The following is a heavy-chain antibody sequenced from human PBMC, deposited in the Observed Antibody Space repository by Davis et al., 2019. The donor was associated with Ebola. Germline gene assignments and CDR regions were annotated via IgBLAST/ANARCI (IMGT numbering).Heavy chain of an antibody. J-gene: IGHJ4*02. CDR2: INGRGDTT. V-gene: IGHV3-23*01. CDR3: ARTSYYYDGTGLYYFDY. D-gene: IGHD3-22*01. CDR1: GFTVSSNH. Sequence: GESLKISCAASGFTVSSNHMSWVRQAPGKGLEWVSTINGRGDTTYYADSVKGRFTVSRDNSKNTLFLQMDTLSAEDTAVYYCARTSYYYDGTGLYYFDYWGLGTLVTVSS.